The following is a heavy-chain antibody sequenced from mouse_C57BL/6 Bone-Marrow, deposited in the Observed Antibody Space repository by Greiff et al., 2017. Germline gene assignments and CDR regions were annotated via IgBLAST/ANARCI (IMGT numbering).Heavy chain of an antibody. CDR2: IDPEDGET. CDR1: GFNIKDYY. V-gene: IGHV14-2*01. CDR3: ARGVYYGAY. J-gene: IGHJ3*01. Sequence: EVQLQQSGAELVKPGASVKLSCTASGFNIKDYYMPWVKQRTEQGLEWIGRIDPEDGETKYAPKFQGKATIPAYTSSNTTYLQLSSLTSEDTAVYYCARGVYYGAYWGQGTLVTVSA. D-gene: IGHD1-1*01.